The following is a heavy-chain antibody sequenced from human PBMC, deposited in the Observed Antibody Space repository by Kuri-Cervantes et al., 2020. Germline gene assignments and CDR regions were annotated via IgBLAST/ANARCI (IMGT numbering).Heavy chain of an antibody. D-gene: IGHD6-13*01. V-gene: IGHV1-3*01. CDR1: GYTFTSYA. J-gene: IGHJ2*01. CDR2: INAGNDNT. CDR3: ARDGIAAAGGWYFDL. Sequence: ASVKVSCKASGYTFTSYAMHWVRQAPGQRLEWMGWINAGNDNTKYSQKFQGRVTITADESTSTAYMELSSLRSEDTAVYYCARDGIAAAGGWYFDLWGRGTLVTVSS.